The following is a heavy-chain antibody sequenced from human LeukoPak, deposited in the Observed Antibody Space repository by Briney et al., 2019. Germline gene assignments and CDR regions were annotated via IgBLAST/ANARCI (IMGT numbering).Heavy chain of an antibody. CDR1: GGSISSGGYY. V-gene: IGHV4-31*03. J-gene: IGHJ4*02. CDR2: IYYSGST. D-gene: IGHD3-22*01. Sequence: SQTLSLTCTVSGGSISSGGYYWSWIRQHPGKGLEWIGYIYYSGSTYYNPSLKSRVTISVDTSKNQFSLKLSSVTAADTAVYYCARVASSYYDSSGYSYYFDYWGQGTLVTVSS. CDR3: ARVASSYYDSSGYSYYFDY.